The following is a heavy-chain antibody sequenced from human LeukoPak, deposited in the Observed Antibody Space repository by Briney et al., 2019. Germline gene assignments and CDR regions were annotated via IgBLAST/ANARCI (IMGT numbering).Heavy chain of an antibody. J-gene: IGHJ6*02. V-gene: IGHV4-59*08. CDR3: ARSVCSTPSCVPYYGMEV. D-gene: IGHD2-2*01. CDR2: IYYSGST. Sequence: PSETLSLTCTVSGGSISNYYWNWIRQPPGKGLEWIGYIYYSGSTNYNPSLKSRVTISVDTSKNQFSLKLSSMTAADTAVYYCARSVCSTPSCVPYYGMEVGGQGTTVTASS. CDR1: GGSISNYY.